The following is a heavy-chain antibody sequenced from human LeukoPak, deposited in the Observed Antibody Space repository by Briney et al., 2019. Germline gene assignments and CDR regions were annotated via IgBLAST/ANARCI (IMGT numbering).Heavy chain of an antibody. J-gene: IGHJ4*02. D-gene: IGHD3-9*01. CDR3: ARHDSFGLRKVWDY. CDR1: GGSVSSSIHY. CDR2: IYYSGST. Sequence: SETLSLTCTVSGGSVSSSIHYWGWIRQPPGKGLEWIGRIYYSGSTYYNTSLKSRVSISVDTSKNQFSLKLSSVTAADTAVYYCARHDSFGLRKVWDYWGQGTLVTVSS. V-gene: IGHV4-39*01.